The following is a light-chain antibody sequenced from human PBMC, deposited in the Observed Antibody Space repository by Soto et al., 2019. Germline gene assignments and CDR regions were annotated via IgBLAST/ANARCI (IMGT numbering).Light chain of an antibody. J-gene: IGLJ2*01. V-gene: IGLV2-23*01. CDR2: EAS. CDR1: SNDVGTYNL. CDR3: CSYGRSVV. Sequence: QSALTQSASVSGSPGRSITISCTGISNDVGTYNLVSWYQYHPGKAPKPIIYEASKRPSGVPNRFSGSKSGNTASLTISGLHAEDEADYYCCSYGRSVVFGGGTKLTVL.